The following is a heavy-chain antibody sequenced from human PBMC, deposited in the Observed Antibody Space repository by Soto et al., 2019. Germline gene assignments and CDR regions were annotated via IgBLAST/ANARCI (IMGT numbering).Heavy chain of an antibody. D-gene: IGHD3-9*01. CDR1: DFTLSSYG. CDR3: AKDVNYDVLAGYYYY. J-gene: IGHJ4*02. CDR2: IRGRGATT. V-gene: IGHV3-23*01. Sequence: PGGSLRLSCAASDFTLSSYGMTWVRQPPGKGLEWVSTIRGRGATTYYADSVKGRFTISRDDSKNTLYLQMNSLRVDDTALYFCAKDVNYDVLAGYYYYWGQGTRVTVSS.